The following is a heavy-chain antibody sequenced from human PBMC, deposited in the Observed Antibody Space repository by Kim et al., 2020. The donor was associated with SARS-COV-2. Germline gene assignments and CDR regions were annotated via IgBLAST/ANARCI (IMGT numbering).Heavy chain of an antibody. V-gene: IGHV1-46*01. CDR2: INPSTSNT. CDR1: GYTFSIYY. CDR3: ARGLGMVSDY. Sequence: APVKVSCKASGYTFSIYYMHWVRQAPGQGLEWMGIINPSTSNTVYAQKFQGRVTMTSDTSTSTVYMEMSSLTSDDTAVYYCARGLGMVSDYWGPGPLVTVSS. D-gene: IGHD5-18*01. J-gene: IGHJ4*02.